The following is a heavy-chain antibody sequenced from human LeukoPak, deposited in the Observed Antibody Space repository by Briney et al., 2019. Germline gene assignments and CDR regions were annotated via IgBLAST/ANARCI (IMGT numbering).Heavy chain of an antibody. CDR3: ARESDSSGYYGGFDY. D-gene: IGHD3-22*01. V-gene: IGHV3-48*04. CDR1: GFTLSSHT. J-gene: IGHJ4*02. CDR2: ISSSGSTI. Sequence: GGSLRLSCAASGFTLSSHTINWVRQAPGKGLEWVSYISSSGSTIYYADSVKGRFTISRDNAKNSLYLQMNSLRAEDTAVYYCARESDSSGYYGGFDYWGQGTLVIVSS.